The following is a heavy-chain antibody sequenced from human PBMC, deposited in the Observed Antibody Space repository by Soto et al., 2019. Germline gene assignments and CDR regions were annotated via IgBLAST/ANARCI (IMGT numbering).Heavy chain of an antibody. D-gene: IGHD5-12*01. CDR3: ARRTPMPTTRGFDY. J-gene: IGHJ4*02. CDR1: GGSFSGYY. CDR2: ISHSGST. V-gene: IGHV4-34*01. Sequence: QVQLQQWGAGLLKPSETLSLTCAVYGGSFSGYYWSWIRQPPGKGLEWIGEISHSGSTNYNPSLKSRVTLSVDTSKNQFSLNLSSVTAADTAVYYCARRTPMPTTRGFDYWGQGTLVTVSS.